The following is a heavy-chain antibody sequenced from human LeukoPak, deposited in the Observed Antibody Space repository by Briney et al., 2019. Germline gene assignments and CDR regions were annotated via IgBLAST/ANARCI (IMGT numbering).Heavy chain of an antibody. CDR1: GYSISSSNW. D-gene: IGHD4-23*01. CDR3: ARSVDGGNSPFDY. V-gene: IGHV4-28*01. CDR2: IYYSGST. J-gene: IGHJ4*02. Sequence: SETLSLTCAVSGYSISSSNWWGWIRQPPGQGLAWLGYIYYSGSTYYNPSLKSRVTMSVDTSKKQFSLKLSSVTAVDTAVYYCARSVDGGNSPFDYWGQGTLVTVSS.